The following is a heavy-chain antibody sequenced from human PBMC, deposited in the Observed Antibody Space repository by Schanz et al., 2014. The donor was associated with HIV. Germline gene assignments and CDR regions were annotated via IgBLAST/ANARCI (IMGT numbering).Heavy chain of an antibody. J-gene: IGHJ4*02. Sequence: QVQLVESGGGVVQPGKSLRLSCAASGFTFRNFGMHWVRQAPGKGLEWVAVIWYDGTNIDYADSVKGRFTISRDNSKNTLYLQMNSLRGEDTAVYYCATAAVTDYSDNWGQGTLVTVSS. V-gene: IGHV3-33*01. D-gene: IGHD4-17*01. CDR1: GFTFRNFG. CDR2: IWYDGTNI. CDR3: ATAAVTDYSDN.